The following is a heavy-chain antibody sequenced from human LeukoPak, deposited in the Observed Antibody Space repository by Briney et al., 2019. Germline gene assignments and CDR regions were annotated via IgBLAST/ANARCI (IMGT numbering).Heavy chain of an antibody. CDR1: GGSISSSSYY. J-gene: IGHJ3*02. D-gene: IGHD1-26*01. CDR3: ARIGIVGAPNTGPTNGDDAFDI. V-gene: IGHV4-61*02. Sequence: SETLSLTCTVSGGSISSSSYYWSWIRQPAGKGLEWIGRIYTSGSTNYNPSLKSRVTMSVDTSKNQFSLKLSSVTAADTAVYYCARIGIVGAPNTGPTNGDDAFDIWGQGTMVTVSS. CDR2: IYTSGST.